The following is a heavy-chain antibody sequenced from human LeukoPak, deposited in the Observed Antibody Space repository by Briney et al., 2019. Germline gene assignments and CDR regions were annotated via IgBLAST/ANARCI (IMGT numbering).Heavy chain of an antibody. D-gene: IGHD1-1*01. CDR1: GGSISSYS. CDR3: ARGFRERYYFDY. Sequence: SETLSLTCTVSGGSISSYSWSWIRQPPGKGLEWIGYIYHSGSTYYNPSLKSRVTISVDRSKNQFSLKLSSVTAADTAVYYCARGFRERYYFDYWGQGTLVTVSS. CDR2: IYHSGST. V-gene: IGHV4-30-2*01. J-gene: IGHJ4*02.